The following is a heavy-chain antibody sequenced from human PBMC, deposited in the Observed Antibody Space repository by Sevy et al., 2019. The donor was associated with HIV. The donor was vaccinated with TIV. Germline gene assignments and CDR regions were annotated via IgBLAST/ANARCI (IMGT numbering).Heavy chain of an antibody. CDR3: GGESAGGGGYP. CDR1: GGSITSLY. V-gene: IGHV4-59*08. D-gene: IGHD3-10*01. CDR2: IYYNGHI. Sequence: SETLSLTCTVSGGSITSLYWNWIRQPPGKGLEWIANIYYNGHINYNPSLKSRLTLSLDTSKNQFSLRLSSVTAADTAMYFCGGESAGGGGYPWGEGTGVSVS. J-gene: IGHJ5*02.